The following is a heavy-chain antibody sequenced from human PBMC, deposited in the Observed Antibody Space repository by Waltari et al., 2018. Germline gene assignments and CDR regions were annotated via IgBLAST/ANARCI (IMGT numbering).Heavy chain of an antibody. CDR1: GFTLSRFW. J-gene: IGHJ4*02. CDR3: VGWNDPINS. V-gene: IGHV3-7*01. CDR2: IGPDGSDK. Sequence: EAQLVQSGGGLVQPGGSLKLSCAASGFTLSRFWMTCIRQAPGQGRQWVAHIGPDGSDKYYVDSVKGRFTISRDNAENSLLLQMSSLRVEDTALYYCVGWNDPINSWGQGTLVAVSS. D-gene: IGHD1-1*01.